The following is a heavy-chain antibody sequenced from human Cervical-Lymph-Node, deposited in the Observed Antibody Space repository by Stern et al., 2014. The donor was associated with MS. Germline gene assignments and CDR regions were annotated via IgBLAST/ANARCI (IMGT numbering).Heavy chain of an antibody. V-gene: IGHV3-33*01. D-gene: IGHD4-23*01. J-gene: IGHJ1*01. CDR1: GFTFSSSG. CDR2: SRDDGSNR. CDR3: AREGGNTAEYFQH. Sequence: QVQLVESGGGVVQPGRSLRLSCAASGFTFSSSGMHWVRQAPGKGLEWLARSRDDGSNRYYADSVKGRFTISRDNSKNTLYLQMNSLRAEDTAVYYCAREGGNTAEYFQHWGQGTLVTVSS.